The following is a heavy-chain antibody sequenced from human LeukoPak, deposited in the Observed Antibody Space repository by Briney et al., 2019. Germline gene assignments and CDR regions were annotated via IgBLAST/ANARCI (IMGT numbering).Heavy chain of an antibody. Sequence: AGGSLRLSCAASGFTFSNYWMSWVRQAPGKGLEWVANIKQDGSEKYYVDSVRGRFTISRDNAKNSLHLQMNSLRVEDTAVYYCAKDSGRVTIFGVLIPLDYWGQGTLVTVSS. CDR3: AKDSGRVTIFGVLIPLDY. J-gene: IGHJ4*02. CDR2: IKQDGSEK. CDR1: GFTFSNYW. D-gene: IGHD3-3*01. V-gene: IGHV3-7*01.